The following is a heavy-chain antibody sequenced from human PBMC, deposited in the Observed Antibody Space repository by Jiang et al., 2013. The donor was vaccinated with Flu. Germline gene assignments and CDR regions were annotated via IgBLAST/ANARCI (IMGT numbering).Heavy chain of an antibody. CDR2: LILVTLIP. CDR3: ARQGRDYYDSSGYYSNWFDP. D-gene: IGHD3-22*01. V-gene: IGHV5-10-1*01. J-gene: IGHJ5*02. Sequence: LEWMGGLILVTLIPTTSPSFQGHVTISADKSISTAYLQWSSLKASDTAMYYCARQGRDYYDSSGYYSNWFDPWGQGTLVTVSS.